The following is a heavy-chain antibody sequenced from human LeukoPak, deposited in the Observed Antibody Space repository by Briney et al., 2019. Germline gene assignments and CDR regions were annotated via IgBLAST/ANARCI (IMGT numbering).Heavy chain of an antibody. CDR1: GFTFSSFS. CDR2: IKSDSSTI. D-gene: IGHD1-1*01. Sequence: PGGSLRLSCATSGFTFSSFSMNWVRQAPGKGLEGISYIKSDSSTIYYADSVKGRFTISRDKAKNSLYLQMNSLRAEDTAVYYCVRDYNWCFDYWGQGTLVTVTS. CDR3: VRDYNWCFDY. J-gene: IGHJ4*02. V-gene: IGHV3-48*01.